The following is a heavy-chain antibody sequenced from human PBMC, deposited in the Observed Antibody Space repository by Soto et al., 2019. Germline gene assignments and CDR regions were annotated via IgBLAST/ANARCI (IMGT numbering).Heavy chain of an antibody. J-gene: IGHJ3*01. CDR3: TTSGRSWPDSFDF. CDR1: GYSITNGYY. V-gene: IGHV4-38-2*01. CDR2: IYHSGST. D-gene: IGHD1-26*01. Sequence: SETLSLTCAVCGYSITNGYYWGWVRQPPGKGLEWSRSIYHSGSTDYNPSLKRRGTMSKGTSKNQFSLEVRSLTAADTAVYYCTTSGRSWPDSFDFWGQGAMVTVS.